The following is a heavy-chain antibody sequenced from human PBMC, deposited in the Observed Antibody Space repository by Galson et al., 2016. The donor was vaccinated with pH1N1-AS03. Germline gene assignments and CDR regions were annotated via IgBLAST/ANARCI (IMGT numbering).Heavy chain of an antibody. CDR3: ARAFEEYLLRDYSSVFDS. J-gene: IGHJ4*02. CDR1: GGTFNNYA. Sequence: SVKVSCKASGGTFNNYAIGWVRQAPGQGLQWMGWIKNNNDNTIYGQNFQGRVTLTTDPSTNTAYMELKNLRSDDTGVYYCARAFEEYLLRDYSSVFDSWGQGTLVVVSS. D-gene: IGHD2/OR15-2a*01. CDR2: IKNNNDNT. V-gene: IGHV1-18*01.